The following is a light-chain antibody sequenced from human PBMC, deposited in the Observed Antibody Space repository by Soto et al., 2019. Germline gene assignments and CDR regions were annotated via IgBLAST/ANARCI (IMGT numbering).Light chain of an antibody. Sequence: EIVLTQSPATLSLSPGEGATLSCRASQSVSSYLAWYQQKPGQAPRLLIYDTSSRATGIPARFSGSGSGTDFTLIISSLEPEDFAVYYCQQRSTWPVTFGLGTKVEV. V-gene: IGKV3-11*01. CDR1: QSVSSY. CDR2: DTS. J-gene: IGKJ1*01. CDR3: QQRSTWPVT.